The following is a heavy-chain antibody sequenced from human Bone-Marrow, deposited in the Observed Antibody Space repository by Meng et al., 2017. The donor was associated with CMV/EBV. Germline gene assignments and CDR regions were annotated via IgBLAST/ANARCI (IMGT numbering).Heavy chain of an antibody. CDR2: IWYDGNYK. D-gene: IGHD1-26*01. Sequence: GESLKISCAASGFTFSSYGMHWVRQAPGKGLEWVAFIWYDGNYKHYADSVKGRFTISRDNFKNTLYLQMNSLRAEDTTVYYCAKGYDSGNYYFDYWGQGTLVTVSS. J-gene: IGHJ4*02. CDR3: AKGYDSGNYYFDY. V-gene: IGHV3-30*02. CDR1: GFTFSSYG.